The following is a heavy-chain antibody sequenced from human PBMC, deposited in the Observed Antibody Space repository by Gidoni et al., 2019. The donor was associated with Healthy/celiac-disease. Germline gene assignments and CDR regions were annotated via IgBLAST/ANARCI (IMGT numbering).Heavy chain of an antibody. CDR3: ARAEVGRSGSYLFGDFDY. CDR2: IYYSGST. CDR1: GGYY. V-gene: IGHV4-31*02. J-gene: IGHJ4*02. Sequence: GGYYWIWNLQHPGKGLEWIGYIYYSGSTYYNPSLKSRVTISVDTSKNQFSLKLSSVTAADTAVYYCARAEVGRSGSYLFGDFDYWGQGTLVTVSS. D-gene: IGHD1-26*01.